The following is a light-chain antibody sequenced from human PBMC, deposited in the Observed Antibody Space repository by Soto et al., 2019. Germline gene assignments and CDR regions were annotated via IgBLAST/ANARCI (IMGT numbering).Light chain of an antibody. CDR1: SGHSSYI. J-gene: IGLJ2*01. V-gene: IGLV4-60*03. Sequence: QPVLTQSSSASASLGSSVKLTCTLSSGHSSYIIAWHQQQPGKAPRYLMMLGGAGIHKKGSGIPDRFSGSSSGADRYLTISSFQSDDEADYYCETWGSDTQVFGGGTKLTVL. CDR3: ETWGSDTQV. CDR2: LGGAGIH.